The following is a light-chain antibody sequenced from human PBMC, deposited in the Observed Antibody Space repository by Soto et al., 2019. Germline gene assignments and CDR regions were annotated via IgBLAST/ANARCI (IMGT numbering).Light chain of an antibody. V-gene: IGKV3-15*01. CDR2: GAF. Sequence: EIVMTQSPVTLSVSPGVRVTLSCRASQSVSSNLAWYQQKPAQAPSLLIYGAFTRATGIPARFSGTGSGTEFTLTISRLQAEDCAMYYCQQYGSSPWTSGQGTKVDIK. CDR3: QQYGSSPWT. CDR1: QSVSSN. J-gene: IGKJ1*01.